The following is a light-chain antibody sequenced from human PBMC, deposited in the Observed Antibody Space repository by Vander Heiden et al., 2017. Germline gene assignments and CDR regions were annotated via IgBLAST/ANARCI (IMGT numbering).Light chain of an antibody. CDR3: QQYGSSPFT. CDR2: GAS. J-gene: IGKJ3*01. V-gene: IGKV3-20*01. Sequence: DIVLTQSPGTLSLSQGERATLSCRASQSVSSSYLAWYQQKPGQAPRLLIYGASSRATGIPDRFSGSGSGTDFTLTISRLEPEDFAVYYCQQYGSSPFTFGPGTKVDIK. CDR1: QSVSSSY.